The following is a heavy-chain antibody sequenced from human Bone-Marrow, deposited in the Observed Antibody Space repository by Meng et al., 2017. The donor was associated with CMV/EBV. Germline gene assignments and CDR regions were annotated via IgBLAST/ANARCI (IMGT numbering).Heavy chain of an antibody. J-gene: IGHJ4*02. D-gene: IGHD5-12*01. Sequence: GESLKISYAASGFIFSSHPMHWVRQAPGRGLDWVAGISFDGNDVYYADSVTGRFTISRDKSKNTLSLRMHSLTAEDTALYYCARDLSLSGYPSLGFDYWGQGALVTVSS. CDR2: ISFDGNDV. CDR1: GFIFSSHP. V-gene: IGHV3-30*01. CDR3: ARDLSLSGYPSLGFDY.